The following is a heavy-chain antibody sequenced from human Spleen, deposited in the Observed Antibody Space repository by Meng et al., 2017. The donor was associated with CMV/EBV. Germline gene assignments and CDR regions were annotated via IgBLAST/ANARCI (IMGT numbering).Heavy chain of an antibody. CDR2: IIPILGRT. V-gene: IGHV1-69*16. D-gene: IGHD4/OR15-4a*01. Sequence: SGGSFRLYPISWVRQAPGQGLEWMGGIIPILGRTNYAQKFQGRVTITTDESTSTAYMDLSSLRSEDTAVYYCARGPRTMVVIAHLDSWGQGTLVTVSS. J-gene: IGHJ4*02. CDR3: ARGPRTMVVIAHLDS. CDR1: GGSFRLYP.